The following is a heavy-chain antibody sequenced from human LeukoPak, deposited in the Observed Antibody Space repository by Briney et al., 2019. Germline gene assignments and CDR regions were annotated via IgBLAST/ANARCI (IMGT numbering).Heavy chain of an antibody. CDR1: GYIFTSYY. D-gene: IGHD2-21*02. CDR2: INPGDGRT. Sequence: GASVKVSCKASGYIFTSYYIHWVRQAPGQGLEWMGIINPGDGRTTYAQKFQDRVTMTRDTSTTTVYMELSSLRSEDTAVYYCARDAPCGGDCYPDYWGQGTLVIVSP. CDR3: ARDAPCGGDCYPDY. J-gene: IGHJ4*02. V-gene: IGHV1-46*01.